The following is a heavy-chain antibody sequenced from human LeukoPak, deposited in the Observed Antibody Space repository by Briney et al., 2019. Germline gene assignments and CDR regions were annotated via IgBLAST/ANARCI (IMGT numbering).Heavy chain of an antibody. D-gene: IGHD6-13*01. V-gene: IGHV4-39*07. J-gene: IGHJ1*01. CDR1: GGSISSGSYY. Sequence: SETLSLTCTVSGGSISSGSYYWGWIRQPPGKGLEWIRSIYYSGSTYYNPSLKSRVTISLDTSKNQFSLKLYSVTAADTAVFYCAKFGPQPAAAANWGQGTLVTVSS. CDR3: AKFGPQPAAAAN. CDR2: IYYSGST.